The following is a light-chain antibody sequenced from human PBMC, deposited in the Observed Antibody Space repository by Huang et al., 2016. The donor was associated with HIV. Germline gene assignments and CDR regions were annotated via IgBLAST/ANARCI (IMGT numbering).Light chain of an antibody. CDR1: QSIDGY. Sequence: IQMTQSPSSLSASVGDRVTITCRAGQSIDGYLNWYQQKSGKAPKLLISSASTLNTGVPPRFSGSGSGTDYTLIINNVQPDDFATYFCQQSYSTVITFGQGSRL. CDR3: QQSYSTVIT. V-gene: IGKV1-39*01. J-gene: IGKJ5*01. CDR2: SAS.